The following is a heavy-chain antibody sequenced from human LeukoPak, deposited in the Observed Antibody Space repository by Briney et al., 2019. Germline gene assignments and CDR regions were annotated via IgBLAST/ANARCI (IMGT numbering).Heavy chain of an antibody. Sequence: SETLPLTCAVYGASFSDSYWSWIRQSPEKGLEWIGEINNSGSTSYNPSLNSRVIMSVDRSKNQFSLRLTSVTAADTAVYYCARGRYGPRLGNWGQGTLVTVSS. V-gene: IGHV4-34*01. J-gene: IGHJ4*02. CDR3: ARGRYGPRLGN. D-gene: IGHD3-16*01. CDR2: INNSGST. CDR1: GASFSDSY.